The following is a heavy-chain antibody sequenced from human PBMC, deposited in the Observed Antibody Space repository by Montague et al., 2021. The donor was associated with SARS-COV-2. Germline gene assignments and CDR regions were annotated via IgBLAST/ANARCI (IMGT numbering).Heavy chain of an antibody. Sequence: CAISGDSVAINVPTWNWDKHSPSRQFGWLLGSRYLSKWYNDYAESVKSRITIDPDTSKHQFSLHLNSVTPEDTSVYYYARIPVGSKYYFDFWGQGTLVTVSS. V-gene: IGHV6-1*01. CDR2: SRYLSKWYN. J-gene: IGHJ4*02. D-gene: IGHD2-2*01. CDR1: GDSVAINVPT. CDR3: ARIPVGSKYYFDF.